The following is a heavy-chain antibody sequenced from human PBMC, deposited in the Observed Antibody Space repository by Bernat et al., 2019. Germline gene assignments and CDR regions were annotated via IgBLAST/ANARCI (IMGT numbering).Heavy chain of an antibody. CDR3: ARHPRYDFLGGHYSGPFDY. D-gene: IGHD3-3*01. V-gene: IGHV4-39*01. CDR2: INYSGST. CDR1: GGSISSNTYY. Sequence: QLQLQESGPGLVKPSETLSLTCPVSGGSISSNTYYWDWIRQPPGKGLEWIGSINYSGSTSYNPSLKSRVAMSVDTSKNQFSLKLTSVTAADTAVYYCARHPRYDFLGGHYSGPFDYWGQGTLVTVSS. J-gene: IGHJ4*02.